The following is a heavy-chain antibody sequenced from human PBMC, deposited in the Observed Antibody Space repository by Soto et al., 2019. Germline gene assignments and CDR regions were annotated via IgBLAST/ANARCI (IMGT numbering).Heavy chain of an antibody. CDR2: IIPIFGTA. D-gene: IGHD3-22*01. Sequence: GASVKVSCKASGGTFSSYAISWVRQAPGQGLEWMGGIIPIFGTANYAQKFQGRVTITADESTSTAYMELSSLRSEDTAVYYCARDYYDRKPGGGEEVGYWGQGTLVTVSS. CDR1: GGTFSSYA. CDR3: ARDYYDRKPGGGEEVGY. J-gene: IGHJ4*02. V-gene: IGHV1-69*13.